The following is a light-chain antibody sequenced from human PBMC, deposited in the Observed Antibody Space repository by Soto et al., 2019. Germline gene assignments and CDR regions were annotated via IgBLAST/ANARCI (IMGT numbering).Light chain of an antibody. CDR3: QHDGSSVTWT. J-gene: IGKJ1*01. CDR1: QRVTANY. Sequence: EVVLTQSPGTVSLSPGERATLSCRASQRVTANYLAWYQQKPGQAPRLLIYAASSRATGIPDRFSGSGSGTDFTRSISRLEPEDFAMYYCQHDGSSVTWTFGQGTKVEIK. V-gene: IGKV3-20*01. CDR2: AAS.